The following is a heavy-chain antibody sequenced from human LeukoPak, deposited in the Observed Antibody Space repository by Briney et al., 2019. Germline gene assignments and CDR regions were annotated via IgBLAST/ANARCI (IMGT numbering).Heavy chain of an antibody. J-gene: IGHJ4*02. CDR2: IYPGDSDT. V-gene: IGHV5-51*01. CDR1: GYSFTSYW. Sequence: GESLKISCKGSGYSFTSYWIGWVRQMPGKGLEWMGIIYPGDSDTRYSPSFQGQVTISADKSISTAYLQWSSLKASDTAMYYCAKGYCTNGVCYAFDYWGQGTLVTVSS. D-gene: IGHD2-8*01. CDR3: AKGYCTNGVCYAFDY.